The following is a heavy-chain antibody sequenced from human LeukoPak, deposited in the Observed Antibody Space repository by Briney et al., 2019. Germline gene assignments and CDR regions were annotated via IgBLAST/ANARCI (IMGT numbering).Heavy chain of an antibody. Sequence: GESLKISCKGSGYSFTSYWIGWMRQMPGKGLEWMGIIYPGDSDTRYSPSFQGQVTISADKSISTAYLQWSSLKASDTAMYYCARIAVAGNLQNAFDIWGQGTMVIVSS. CDR1: GYSFTSYW. V-gene: IGHV5-51*01. CDR2: IYPGDSDT. D-gene: IGHD6-19*01. CDR3: ARIAVAGNLQNAFDI. J-gene: IGHJ3*02.